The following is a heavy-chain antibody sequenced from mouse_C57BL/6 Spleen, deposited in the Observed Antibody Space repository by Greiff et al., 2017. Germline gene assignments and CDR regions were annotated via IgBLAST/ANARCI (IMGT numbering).Heavy chain of an antibody. J-gene: IGHJ1*03. CDR2: IDPSDSYT. CDR3: ARGPYYYGSSYWYFDV. D-gene: IGHD1-1*01. CDR1: GYTFTSYW. V-gene: IGHV1-59*01. Sequence: VQLQQPGAELVRPGTSVKLSCKASGYTFTSYWMHWVKQRPGQGLEWIGVIDPSDSYTNYNQKFKGKATLTVDTSSSTAYMQLSSLTSEDSAVYYCARGPYYYGSSYWYFDVWGTGTTVTVSS.